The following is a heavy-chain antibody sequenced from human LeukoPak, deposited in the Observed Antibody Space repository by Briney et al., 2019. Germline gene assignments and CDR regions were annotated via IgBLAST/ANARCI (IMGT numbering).Heavy chain of an antibody. CDR1: GYTLTGCY. V-gene: IGHV1-2*02. CDR3: ARVTPYLKGVEPEPHFDY. J-gene: IGHJ4*02. CDR2: INANSGGT. D-gene: IGHD1-14*01. Sequence: ASVKVSCKASGYTLTGCYMQWVRQSNGHGLEWIGWINANSGGTNDAQKFQGRVTMTRDTSISTAYMERSRLRSDDTAVYYCARVTPYLKGVEPEPHFDYWGQGTLVTVSS.